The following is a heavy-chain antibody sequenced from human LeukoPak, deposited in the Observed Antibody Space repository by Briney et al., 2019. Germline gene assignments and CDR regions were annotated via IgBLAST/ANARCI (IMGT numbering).Heavy chain of an antibody. Sequence: GGSLRLSCAASGFTFSGYGMHWVRQAPGKGLEWVAFIRYDGSNKFYADSVKGRFTISRDNSKNTLYLQMNSLKTEDTAVYYCTRLPLGGSGSYDGYWGQGTLVTVSS. CDR3: TRLPLGGSGSYDGY. V-gene: IGHV3-30*02. CDR1: GFTFSGYG. J-gene: IGHJ4*02. CDR2: IRYDGSNK. D-gene: IGHD3-10*01.